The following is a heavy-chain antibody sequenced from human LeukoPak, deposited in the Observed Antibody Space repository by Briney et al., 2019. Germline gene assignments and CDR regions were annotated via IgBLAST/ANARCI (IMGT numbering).Heavy chain of an antibody. CDR3: ARGTTIFEWELDY. Sequence: GGSLRLSCAASGFTFSSYSMNWVRQAPGKGLEWVSSISSSSSYIYYADSVKGRFTISRDNAKNSLYLQMSSLRAEDTAVYYCARGTTIFEWELDYWGQGTLVTVSS. V-gene: IGHV3-21*01. CDR1: GFTFSSYS. J-gene: IGHJ4*02. CDR2: ISSSSSYI. D-gene: IGHD3-3*01.